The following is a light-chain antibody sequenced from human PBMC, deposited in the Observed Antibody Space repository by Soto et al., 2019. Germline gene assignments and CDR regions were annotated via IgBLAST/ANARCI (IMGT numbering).Light chain of an antibody. CDR2: AAS. CDR1: QSISSY. V-gene: IGKV1-39*01. J-gene: IGKJ4*01. CDR3: XXXXXTPDT. Sequence: DIQMTQSPSSLSASVGDRVTITCRASQSISSYLNWYQQRPGKAPKLLIYAASSLQSGVPSRFSGSGSGTDFTLTISSLQPXXXXXXXXXXXXXTPDTFGGGTKVEIK.